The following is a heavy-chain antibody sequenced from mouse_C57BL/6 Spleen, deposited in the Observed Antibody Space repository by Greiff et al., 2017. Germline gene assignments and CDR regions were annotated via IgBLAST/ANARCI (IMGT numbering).Heavy chain of an antibody. D-gene: IGHD1-1*01. Sequence: QVQLQQPGAELVRPGTSVKLSCKASGYTFTSYWMHWVKQRPGQGLEWIGVIDPSDSYTNYNQKFKGKATLTVDTSSSTAYMQLSSLTSEDSAVYYCARPTVVATYWYFDVWGTGTTVTVSS. CDR2: IDPSDSYT. V-gene: IGHV1-59*01. CDR1: GYTFTSYW. CDR3: ARPTVVATYWYFDV. J-gene: IGHJ1*03.